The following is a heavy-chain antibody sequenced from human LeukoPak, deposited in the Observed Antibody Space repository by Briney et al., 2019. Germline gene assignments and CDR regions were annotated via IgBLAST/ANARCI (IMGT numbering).Heavy chain of an antibody. J-gene: IGHJ6*03. CDR1: GGSISSYY. CDR3: AREADSSSWYRSYYYYYMDV. Sequence: SETLSLTCTVSGGSISSYYWSWIRQPPGKGLEWIGYIYTSGSTNYNPSLKSRVTISVDTSKNQFSLKLSSVTAADTAVYYCAREADSSSWYRSYYYYYMDVWGKGTTVTISS. D-gene: IGHD6-13*01. V-gene: IGHV4-4*08. CDR2: IYTSGST.